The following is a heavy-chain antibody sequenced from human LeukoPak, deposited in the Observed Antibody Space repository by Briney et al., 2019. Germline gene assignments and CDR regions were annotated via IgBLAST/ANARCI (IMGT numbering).Heavy chain of an antibody. Sequence: GESLKISCKGSGYSFTSYWIGWVRQMPGKGLEWMGIIYPGDSDTRYSPSFQGQVTISADKSISTAYLQWSSLKASDTAMYYCARLGGGDYCSSTSCPGDFDYWGQGTLVTVSS. J-gene: IGHJ4*02. D-gene: IGHD2-2*01. CDR3: ARLGGGDYCSSTSCPGDFDY. V-gene: IGHV5-51*01. CDR1: GYSFTSYW. CDR2: IYPGDSDT.